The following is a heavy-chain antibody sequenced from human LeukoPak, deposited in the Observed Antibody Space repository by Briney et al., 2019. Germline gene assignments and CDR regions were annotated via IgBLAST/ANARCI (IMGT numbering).Heavy chain of an antibody. Sequence: ASVKVSCKASGYTFTSYDINWVRQATGQGLEWMGGINPNSGNTGYAQKFQGRVTMTRNTSISTAYMELSSLRSEDTAVYYCARGSALGIVVVPAAHGWGQGTLVTVSS. V-gene: IGHV1-8*01. CDR3: ARGSALGIVVVPAAHG. D-gene: IGHD2-2*03. J-gene: IGHJ4*02. CDR1: GYTFTSYD. CDR2: INPNSGNT.